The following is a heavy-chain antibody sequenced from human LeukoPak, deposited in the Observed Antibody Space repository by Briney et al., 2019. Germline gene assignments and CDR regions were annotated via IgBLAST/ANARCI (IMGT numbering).Heavy chain of an antibody. V-gene: IGHV3-72*01. CDR1: GFSISDHY. Sequence: GGSLRLSCAASGFSISDHYMDGVRQAPGRGRESVGRVRNKPNGYTTDYGTSVKGRFTISRDDSKNSLYLQMNSLTSEDTAVYYCTRVRHGDYFDYWGQGTLVSVSS. CDR2: VRNKPNGYTT. CDR3: TRVRHGDYFDY. J-gene: IGHJ4*02. D-gene: IGHD4-17*01.